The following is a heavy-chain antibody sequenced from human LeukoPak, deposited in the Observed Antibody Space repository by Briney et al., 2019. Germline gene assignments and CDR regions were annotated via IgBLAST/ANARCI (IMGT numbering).Heavy chain of an antibody. V-gene: IGHV1-69*04. CDR1: GGTFSSYA. CDR2: IIPIFGIA. D-gene: IGHD4-17*01. CDR3: ARARLTYGAYDAFDI. Sequence: SVKVSCKASGGTFSSYAISWVRQAPGQGLEWMGRIIPIFGIANYAQKFQGRVTITADKFTSTAYMELSSLRSEDTAVYYCARARLTYGAYDAFDIWGQGTMVTVSS. J-gene: IGHJ3*02.